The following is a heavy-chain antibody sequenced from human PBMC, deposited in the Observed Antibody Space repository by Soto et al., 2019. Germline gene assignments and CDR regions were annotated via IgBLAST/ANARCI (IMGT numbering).Heavy chain of an antibody. CDR1: GFNFRSYA. D-gene: IGHD5-12*01. V-gene: IGHV3-23*01. Sequence: GGSLRLSCAASGFNFRSYAMNWFRQAPGKGLDWVSGISGRGHMTFFADSVKGRFTISRDNSKNTVYLQMNSLRPEDTAIYYCAKDLGFSGYDFDWYFDLWGRGTLVTVSS. J-gene: IGHJ2*01. CDR2: ISGRGHMT. CDR3: AKDLGFSGYDFDWYFDL.